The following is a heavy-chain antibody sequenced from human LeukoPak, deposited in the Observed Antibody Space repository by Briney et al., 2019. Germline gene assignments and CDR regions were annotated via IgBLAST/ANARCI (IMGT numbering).Heavy chain of an antibody. CDR1: GYSFTSYG. V-gene: IGHV1-18*01. J-gene: IGHJ4*02. D-gene: IGHD3-22*01. CDR2: ISAYNGNT. CDR3: ARDCDRSGYYCY. Sequence: ASAQVSCKASGYSFTSYGITWVRQAPGQGLEWMGWISAYNGNTNYAQLLQGRVAMTTDTSTSTAYMELRSLRSDDTAVYYCARDCDRSGYYCYWGQGTLVTVSS.